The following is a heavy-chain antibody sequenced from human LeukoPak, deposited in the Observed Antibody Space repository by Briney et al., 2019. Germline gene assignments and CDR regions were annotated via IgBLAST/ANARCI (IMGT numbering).Heavy chain of an antibody. D-gene: IGHD3-9*01. CDR3: ARYLPFMDV. CDR2: IKYDGDEE. Sequence: PGGSLRLSCVASGFIFSDYWMSWMRQAPGKGLEWVANIKYDGDEEYYVDSVKGRFTISRDNAKNSLYLQLNSLRVEDTAVYYCARYLPFMDVWGQGTTVTVSS. J-gene: IGHJ6*02. V-gene: IGHV3-7*01. CDR1: GFIFSDYW.